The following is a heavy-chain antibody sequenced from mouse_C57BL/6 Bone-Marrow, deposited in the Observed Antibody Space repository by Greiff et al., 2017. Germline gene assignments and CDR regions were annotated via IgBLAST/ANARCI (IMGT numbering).Heavy chain of an antibody. CDR1: GYTFTSYW. D-gene: IGHD3-1*01. J-gene: IGHJ3*01. CDR2: IDPSDSYT. CDR3: AREGLGPWFAY. Sequence: QVQLQQPGAELVKPGASVKLSCKASGYTFTSYWMQWVKQRPGQGLEWIGEIDPSDSYTNYNQKFKGKATLTVDTSSSTASMQLISLSSEESAVYSCAREGLGPWFAYGGQGTLVTVSA. V-gene: IGHV1-50*01.